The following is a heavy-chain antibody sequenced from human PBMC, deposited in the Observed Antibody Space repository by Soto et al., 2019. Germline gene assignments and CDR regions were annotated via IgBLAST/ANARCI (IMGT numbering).Heavy chain of an antibody. Sequence: GASVKVSCKVSGYSLTELSMHWVRQAPGKGLEWMGGFDPEDGETIYAQKFQGRVTMTEDTSTDTAYMELSSLRSEDTAVYYSATTLVFREPPVGSDYWGQGTLVTVSS. CDR1: GYSLTELS. V-gene: IGHV1-24*01. CDR3: ATTLVFREPPVGSDY. D-gene: IGHD3-10*02. J-gene: IGHJ4*02. CDR2: FDPEDGET.